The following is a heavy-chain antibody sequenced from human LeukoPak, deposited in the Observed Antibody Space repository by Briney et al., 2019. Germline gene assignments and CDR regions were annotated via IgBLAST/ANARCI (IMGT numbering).Heavy chain of an antibody. D-gene: IGHD2-21*02. CDR3: ARYGGGDCSDDAFDI. V-gene: IGHV1-2*06. CDR1: GYTFTGYY. Sequence: GASVKVSCKASGYTFTGYYMHWVRQAPGQGLEWMGRINPNSGGTNYAQKFQGRVTMTRDTSISTAYMELSRLRSDDTAVYYCARYGGGDCSDDAFDIWGQGTMVTVSS. CDR2: INPNSGGT. J-gene: IGHJ3*02.